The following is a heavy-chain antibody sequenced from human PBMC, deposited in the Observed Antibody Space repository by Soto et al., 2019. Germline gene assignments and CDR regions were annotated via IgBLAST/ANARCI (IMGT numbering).Heavy chain of an antibody. V-gene: IGHV1-2*04. Sequence: GASVKVSCKASGYTFTDYYLHWVRQAPGQGFEWVGWIGLKRGGTNHAKKFQGWGTMTRDTSLNTVYMELRSLKCGDTAGYYCVREGAMVPRPANAFDIWGQGTMVTVSS. J-gene: IGHJ3*02. D-gene: IGHD5-18*01. CDR1: GYTFTDYY. CDR3: VREGAMVPRPANAFDI. CDR2: IGLKRGGT.